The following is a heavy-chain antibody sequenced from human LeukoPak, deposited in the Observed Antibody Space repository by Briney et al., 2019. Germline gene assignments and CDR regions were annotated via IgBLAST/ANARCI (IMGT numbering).Heavy chain of an antibody. CDR3: ARDPGMWQWLIHYFDY. D-gene: IGHD6-19*01. CDR1: GYTFTSYA. J-gene: IGHJ4*02. V-gene: IGHV7-4-1*02. CDR2: INTNTGNP. Sequence: ASVKVSCKASGYTFTSYAMNWVRQAPGQGLEWMGWINTNTGNPTYAQGFTGRFVFSLDTSVSTAYLQISSLKAEDTAVYYCARDPGMWQWLIHYFDYWGQGTLVTVSS.